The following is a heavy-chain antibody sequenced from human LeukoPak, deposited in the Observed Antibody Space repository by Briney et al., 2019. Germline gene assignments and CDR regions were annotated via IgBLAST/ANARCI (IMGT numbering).Heavy chain of an antibody. CDR2: ISFDGSNK. CDR3: ARGPGAYYYGSGNSFDP. V-gene: IGHV3-30*04. CDR1: GFTFSSYA. J-gene: IGHJ5*02. D-gene: IGHD3-10*01. Sequence: GRSLRLSCAASGFTFSSYAIHWVRQAPGKGLEWVALISFDGSNKYYADSVKGRFTISRDNSKNTLYLQMNSLSAEDTAVYYCARGPGAYYYGSGNSFDPWGQGTLVTVSS.